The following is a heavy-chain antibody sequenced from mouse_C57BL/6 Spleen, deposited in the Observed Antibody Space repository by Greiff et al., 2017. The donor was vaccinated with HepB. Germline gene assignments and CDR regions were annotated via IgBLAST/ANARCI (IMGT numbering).Heavy chain of an antibody. D-gene: IGHD4-1*01. Sequence: QVQLQQPGAELVMPGASVKLSCKASGYTFTSYWMHWVKQRPGQGLEWIGEIDPSDSYTNYNQKFKGKSTLTVDKSSSTAYMQLSSLTSEDSAVYYCARGNWDVWDFDVWGTGTTVTVSS. CDR1: GYTFTSYW. CDR2: IDPSDSYT. V-gene: IGHV1-69*01. J-gene: IGHJ1*03. CDR3: ARGNWDVWDFDV.